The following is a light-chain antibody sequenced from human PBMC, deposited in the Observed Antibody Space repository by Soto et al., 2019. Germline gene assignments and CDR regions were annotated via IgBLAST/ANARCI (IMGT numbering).Light chain of an antibody. CDR3: QQYGSSAYT. V-gene: IGKV3-20*01. J-gene: IGKJ2*01. CDR2: GAS. CDR1: QSVSSTS. Sequence: EIVLTQSPGTLSLSPGERATLSCRASQSVSSTSLAWYQQNPGQAPRLLIYGASSRATGIPDRFSGSGSGTDFTLTISRLEPEEFAVYFCQQYGSSAYTVGQGNKLEIK.